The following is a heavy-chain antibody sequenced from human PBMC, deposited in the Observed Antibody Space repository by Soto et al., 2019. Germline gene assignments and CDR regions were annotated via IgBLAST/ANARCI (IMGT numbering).Heavy chain of an antibody. D-gene: IGHD3-10*01. CDR3: ARDFGGT. CDR2: IIPIFGTA. Sequence: QVQLVQSGAEVXKXXXSXXXXXKAXGXXXXXYAXXXVRXAPGQGLEWMGGIIPIFGTANYAQKFQGRVTITADKSTSTAYMELSSLRSEDTAVYYCARDFGGTWGQGTLVTVSS. V-gene: IGHV1-69*06. CDR1: GXXXXXYA. J-gene: IGHJ5*02.